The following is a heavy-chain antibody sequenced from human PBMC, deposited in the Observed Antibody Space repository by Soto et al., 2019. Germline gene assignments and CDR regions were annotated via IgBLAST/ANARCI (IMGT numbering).Heavy chain of an antibody. CDR3: ARDDYSNPHPLYYYYGMDV. CDR2: IYYSGST. CDR1: GGSISSSSYY. D-gene: IGHD4-4*01. J-gene: IGHJ6*02. V-gene: IGHV4-39*07. Sequence: SETLSLTCTVSGGSISSSSYYWGWIRHTPGKGLEWIGSIYYSGSTYYNPSLKSLVTISVDTSKNQFSLKLSSVTAADTAVYYCARDDYSNPHPLYYYYGMDVWGQGTTVTVSS.